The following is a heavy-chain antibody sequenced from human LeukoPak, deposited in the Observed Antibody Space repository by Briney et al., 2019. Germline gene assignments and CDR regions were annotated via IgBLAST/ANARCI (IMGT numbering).Heavy chain of an antibody. CDR2: ISSSSSYI. D-gene: IGHD3-3*01. J-gene: IGHJ4*02. Sequence: GGSLRLSCAASGFTFSSYSMNWVRQAPGKGLEWVSSISSSSSYIYYADSVKGRFTISRDNAKNSLYLQMNSLRAEDTAVYYCARDFADYDFHFDYWGQGTLVTVSS. V-gene: IGHV3-21*01. CDR1: GFTFSSYS. CDR3: ARDFADYDFHFDY.